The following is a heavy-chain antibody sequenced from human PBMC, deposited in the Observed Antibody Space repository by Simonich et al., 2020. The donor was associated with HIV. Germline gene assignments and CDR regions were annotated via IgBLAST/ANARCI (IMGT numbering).Heavy chain of an antibody. Sequence: QVHLMQSGAEVKKPGSSVKVSCKASGGTVSSYAISWVRQAPGQGFEWMGGISPILGITDYAQKVQGRVTITADKSTSTAYMELSSLRSEDTTIYYCARVFSGSYYLRENYYYYAMDVWGQGTTVTVSS. D-gene: IGHD1-26*01. CDR3: ARVFSGSYYLRENYYYYAMDV. V-gene: IGHV1-69*10. CDR1: GGTVSSYA. CDR2: ISPILGIT. J-gene: IGHJ6*02.